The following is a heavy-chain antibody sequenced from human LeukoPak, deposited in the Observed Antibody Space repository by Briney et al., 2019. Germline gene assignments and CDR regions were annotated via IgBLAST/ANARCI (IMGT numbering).Heavy chain of an antibody. CDR3: ARGTGGYQLLLYY. V-gene: IGHV4-34*01. CDR2: INHSGST. Sequence: TSETLSLTCAVNGGSFSGYYWSWIRQPPGKGLEWIGEINHSGSTDYNPSLKSRVTISVDTSKNQFSLKLSSVTAADTAVYYCARGTGGYQLLLYYWGQGTLATVSS. J-gene: IGHJ4*02. D-gene: IGHD2-2*01. CDR1: GGSFSGYY.